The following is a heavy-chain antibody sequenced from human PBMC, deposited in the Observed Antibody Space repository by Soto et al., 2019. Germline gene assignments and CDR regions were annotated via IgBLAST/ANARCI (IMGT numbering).Heavy chain of an antibody. Sequence: PGGSLRLSCAASGFTFSSYSMNWVRQAPGKGLEWVSSISSSSSYIYYADSVKGRFTISRDNAKNSLYLQMNSLRAEDTAVYYCARDAHYYDSSGYPPLGHWGQGTLVTVSS. CDR3: ARDAHYYDSSGYPPLGH. J-gene: IGHJ4*02. V-gene: IGHV3-21*01. CDR1: GFTFSSYS. CDR2: ISSSSSYI. D-gene: IGHD3-22*01.